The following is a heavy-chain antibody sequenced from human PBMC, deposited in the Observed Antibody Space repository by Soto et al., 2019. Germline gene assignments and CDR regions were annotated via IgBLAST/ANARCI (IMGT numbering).Heavy chain of an antibody. V-gene: IGHV1-69*12. Sequence: QVQLVQSGAEVKKPGSSVKVSCKASGGTFSSYAISWVRQAPGQGLEWMGGIIPIFGTANYAQKFQGRVTITADXXTXTXXMELSSLRSEDTAVYYCARDRPGESSSRPGVILDYWGQGTLVTVSS. CDR2: IIPIFGTA. CDR3: ARDRPGESSSRPGVILDY. D-gene: IGHD6-19*01. CDR1: GGTFSSYA. J-gene: IGHJ4*02.